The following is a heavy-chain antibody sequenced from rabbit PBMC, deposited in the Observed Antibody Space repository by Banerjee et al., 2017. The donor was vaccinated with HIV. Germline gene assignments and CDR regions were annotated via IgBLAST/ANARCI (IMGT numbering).Heavy chain of an antibody. Sequence: QQQLEESGGGLVKPGASLTLTCTASGFTLSSYWMCWVRQAPGKGLEWIGCIATGSSGSTYYASWAKGRFTISKTSSTTVTLQMTSLTAADTATYFCARANVSSSSGYGFNLWGPGTLVT. V-gene: IGHV1S45*01. CDR2: IATGSSGST. CDR3: ARANVSSSSGYGFNL. D-gene: IGHD1-1*01. CDR1: GFTLSSYW. J-gene: IGHJ4*01.